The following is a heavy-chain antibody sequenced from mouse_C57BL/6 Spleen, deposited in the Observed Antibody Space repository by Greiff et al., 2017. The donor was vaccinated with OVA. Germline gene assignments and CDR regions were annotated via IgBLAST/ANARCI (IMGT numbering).Heavy chain of an antibody. CDR3: ARYDYGFYFDY. CDR1: GFTFSSYT. D-gene: IGHD2-4*01. J-gene: IGHJ2*01. V-gene: IGHV5-9*01. Sequence: DVQLVESGGGLVKPGGSLKLSCAASGFTFSSYTMSWVRQTPEKRLEWVATISGGGGNTYYPDSVKGRFTISRDNAKNTLYLQMSSLRSEDTALYYCARYDYGFYFDYWGQGTTLTVSS. CDR2: ISGGGGNT.